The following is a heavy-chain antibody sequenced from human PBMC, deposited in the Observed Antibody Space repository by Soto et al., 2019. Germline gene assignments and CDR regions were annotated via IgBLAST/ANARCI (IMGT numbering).Heavy chain of an antibody. D-gene: IGHD3-3*01. CDR1: GFTFSSYA. Sequence: EVQLLESGGGLVQPGGSLRLSCAASGFTFSSYAMSWVRQAPGKGLEWVSAISGSGGSTYYADSVKGRFTISRDNSKNTLYLQMNSLRAKDTAVYYCAKSSDDYDLYPSHWGQGTLVTVSS. J-gene: IGHJ4*02. CDR3: AKSSDDYDLYPSH. V-gene: IGHV3-23*01. CDR2: ISGSGGST.